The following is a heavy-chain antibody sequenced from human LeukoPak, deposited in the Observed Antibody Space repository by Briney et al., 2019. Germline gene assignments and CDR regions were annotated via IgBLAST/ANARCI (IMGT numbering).Heavy chain of an antibody. CDR3: ARTSTDCLDC. D-gene: IGHD2-21*02. Sequence: GGSLRLSCAASGFTFRDYNMSWIRQAPGKGLEYISYINTGGGSTYYAGSVKGRFTISRDNAKNSLYLQMNNVRAEDTAVYYCARTSTDCLDCWGQGTLVTVSS. CDR1: GFTFRDYN. V-gene: IGHV3-11*04. J-gene: IGHJ4*02. CDR2: INTGGGST.